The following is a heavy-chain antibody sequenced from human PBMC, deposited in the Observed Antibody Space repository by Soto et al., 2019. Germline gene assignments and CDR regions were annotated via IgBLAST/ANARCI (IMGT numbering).Heavy chain of an antibody. Sequence: ASVKVSCKTSGYTFTNYGINWVRQAPGQGLEWMGWISAYNGNTNYAQKLQGRVTMTTDTSTSTAYMELRSMRSDDTAVYYCARVPTPTGGDSDRSDWLDPCGQGTMLPVSS. CDR3: ARVPTPTGGDSDRSDWLDP. D-gene: IGHD4-17*01. CDR1: GYTFTNYG. V-gene: IGHV1-18*04. CDR2: ISAYNGNT. J-gene: IGHJ5*02.